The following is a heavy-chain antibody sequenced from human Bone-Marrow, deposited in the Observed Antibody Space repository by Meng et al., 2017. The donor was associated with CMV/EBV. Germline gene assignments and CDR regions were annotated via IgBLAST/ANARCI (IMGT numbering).Heavy chain of an antibody. D-gene: IGHD1-26*01. Sequence: GGSLRLSCAASGFTFSNYWMHWVRQAPGKGLVWVSRIKSDGTITNYANSVKGRFTISRDNAKNTLCLQMSNLGADDTAEYYCARDYTGNYCIDFWGLGTLVTVSS. V-gene: IGHV3-74*01. CDR2: IKSDGTIT. CDR1: GFTFSNYW. J-gene: IGHJ4*02. CDR3: ARDYTGNYCIDF.